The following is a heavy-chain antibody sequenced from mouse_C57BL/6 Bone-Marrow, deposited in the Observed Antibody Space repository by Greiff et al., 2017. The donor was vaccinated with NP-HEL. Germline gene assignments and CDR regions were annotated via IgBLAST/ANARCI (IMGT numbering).Heavy chain of an antibody. J-gene: IGHJ1*03. CDR1: GFNIKNTY. CDR2: IDPANGNT. Sequence: EVKLQESVAELVRPGASVKLSCTASGFNIKNTYMHWVKQRPEQGLEWIGRIDPANGNTKYAPKFQGKATITADTSSNTAYLQLSSLTSEDTAIYYCARSYYGSSFYWYFDVWGTGTTVTVSS. CDR3: ARSYYGSSFYWYFDV. V-gene: IGHV14-3*01. D-gene: IGHD1-1*01.